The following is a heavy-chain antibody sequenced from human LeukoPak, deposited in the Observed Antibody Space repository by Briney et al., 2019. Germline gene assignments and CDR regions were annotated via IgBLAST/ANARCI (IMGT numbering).Heavy chain of an antibody. J-gene: IGHJ3*01. D-gene: IGHD3-22*01. Sequence: GGSLRLSCAASGFTSSSYEMNWVRQAPGKGLEWVSYISSSGSTIYYADSVKGRFTISRDNAKNSLYLQMNSLRAEDTAVYYCSAGEGYYDSSDYYSAWAFNVWGQGTMVTVSS. CDR1: GFTSSSYE. V-gene: IGHV3-48*03. CDR2: ISSSGSTI. CDR3: SAGEGYYDSSDYYSAWAFNV.